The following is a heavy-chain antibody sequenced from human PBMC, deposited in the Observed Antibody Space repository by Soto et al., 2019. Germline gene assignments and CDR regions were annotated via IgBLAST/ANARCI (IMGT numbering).Heavy chain of an antibody. D-gene: IGHD1-26*01. CDR1: GGTFSSYT. CDR3: ARDRQLRPSHAFDI. CDR2: IIPILGIA. V-gene: IGHV1-69*04. Sequence: SVKVSCKASGGTFSSYTISWVRQAPGQGLEWMGRIIPILGIANYAQKFQGRVTITADKSTSTAYMELSSLRSEDTAVYYCARDRQLRPSHAFDIWGQGTMVTVSS. J-gene: IGHJ3*02.